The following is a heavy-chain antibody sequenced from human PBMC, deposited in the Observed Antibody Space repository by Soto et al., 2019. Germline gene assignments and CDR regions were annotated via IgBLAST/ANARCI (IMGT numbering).Heavy chain of an antibody. V-gene: IGHV1-69*13. CDR3: ARENYYGSGSYYNGYAFDI. CDR1: GGTFSSYA. Sequence: SVKVSCKASGGTFSSYAISWVRQAPGQGLEWMGGIIPIFGTANYAQKFQGRVTITADESTSTAYMELSSLRSEDTAVYYCARENYYGSGSYYNGYAFDIWGQGTMVTVSS. CDR2: IIPIFGTA. D-gene: IGHD3-10*01. J-gene: IGHJ3*02.